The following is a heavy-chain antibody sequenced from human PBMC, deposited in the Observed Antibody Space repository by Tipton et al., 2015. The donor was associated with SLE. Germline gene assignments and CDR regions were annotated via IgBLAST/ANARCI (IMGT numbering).Heavy chain of an antibody. CDR1: GSTFSNYA. Sequence: SLRLSCAASGSTFSNYAMTWVRQAPGKGLEWVSAISGSGLRTYYAGSVKGRFTISRDNSKDTLSLQMNSLRAEDTAVYYCAGFRGGGHYFDYWGQGTLVTVSS. CDR2: ISGSGLRT. D-gene: IGHD3-10*01. CDR3: AGFRGGGHYFDY. J-gene: IGHJ4*02. V-gene: IGHV3-23*01.